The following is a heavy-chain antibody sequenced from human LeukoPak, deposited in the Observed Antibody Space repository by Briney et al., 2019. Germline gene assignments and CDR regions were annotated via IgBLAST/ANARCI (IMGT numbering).Heavy chain of an antibody. V-gene: IGHV4-30-2*01. Sequence: SQTLSLTCAVSGGSISSGGYSWSWVRQPPGKGLEWIGYIYHSGSTYYNPSLKSRVTISVDRSKNQFSLKLSSVTAADTAVYYCARASMIVENWFDPWGQGTLVTVSS. CDR1: GGSISSGGYS. CDR3: ARASMIVENWFDP. D-gene: IGHD3-22*01. CDR2: IYHSGST. J-gene: IGHJ5*02.